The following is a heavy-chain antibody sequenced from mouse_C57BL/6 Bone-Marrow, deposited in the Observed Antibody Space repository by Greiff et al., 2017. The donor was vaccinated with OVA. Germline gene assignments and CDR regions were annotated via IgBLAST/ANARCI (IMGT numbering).Heavy chain of an antibody. V-gene: IGHV14-3*01. CDR1: GFNFKNTY. D-gene: IGHD1-1*01. J-gene: IGHJ3*01. CDR2: IDPANGNT. Sequence: DVQLQESVAELVRPGASVKLSCTASGFNFKNTYMHWVKQRPEQGLEWIGRIDPANGNTKYDPKFKGKATITADTSSNTAYLQLSSLTSEDSDISSGARFEYYGSSAAWFAYWGQGTLVTVSA. CDR3: ARFEYYGSSAAWFAY.